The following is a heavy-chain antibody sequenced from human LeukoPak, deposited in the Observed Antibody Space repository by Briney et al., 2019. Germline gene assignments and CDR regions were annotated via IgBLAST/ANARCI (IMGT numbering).Heavy chain of an antibody. V-gene: IGHV4-34*01. CDR1: GGSFSGYY. CDR2: INHSGST. Sequence: PSETLSLTCAVYGGSFSGYYWSWIRQPPGKGPEWIGEINHSGSTNYNPSLKSRVTISVDTSKNQFSLKLSSVTAADTAVYYCARHPPVNWFDPWGQGTLVTVSS. J-gene: IGHJ5*02. CDR3: ARHPPVNWFDP.